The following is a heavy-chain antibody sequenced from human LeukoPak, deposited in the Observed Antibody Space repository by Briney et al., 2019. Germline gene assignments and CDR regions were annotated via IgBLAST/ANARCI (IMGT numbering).Heavy chain of an antibody. D-gene: IGHD3-22*01. J-gene: IGHJ4*02. CDR3: ANVTVYYDSSGYLPSSFDY. CDR2: ISGSGGST. Sequence: GGSLRLSCAASGFTFSSYAMSWVRQAPGKGLEWVSAISGSGGSTYYADSVKGRFTISRDNSKNTLYLQMNSLRAEDTAVYYCANVTVYYDSSGYLPSSFDYWGQGTLVTVSS. CDR1: GFTFSSYA. V-gene: IGHV3-23*01.